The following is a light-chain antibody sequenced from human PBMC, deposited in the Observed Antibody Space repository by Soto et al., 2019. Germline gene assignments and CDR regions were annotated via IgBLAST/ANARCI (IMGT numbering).Light chain of an antibody. J-gene: IGLJ7*01. V-gene: IGLV2-11*01. CDR3: CSFEGSHSVV. CDR2: DVA. Sequence: QSALTQPRSVSGSPGQPVTISCTGTSSDVGGYKYVSWYQRHPGEAPKLVIYDVAERPSGIPDRFSGSKSGNTASLTISGLQPEDEADYFCCSFEGSHSVVFGGGTQLTVL. CDR1: SSDVGGYKY.